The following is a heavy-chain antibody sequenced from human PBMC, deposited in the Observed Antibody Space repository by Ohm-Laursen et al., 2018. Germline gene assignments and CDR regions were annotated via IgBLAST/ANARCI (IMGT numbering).Heavy chain of an antibody. D-gene: IGHD3-10*01. CDR3: ARGFSNGFDI. CDR1: GFTFSDYY. Sequence: SLRLSCAASGFTFSDYYMSWIRQAPGKGLEWVSVIYSGGGTYYADSVKGRFTISRDNSKNTLYLQMNSLRAEDTAVYYCARGFSNGFDIWGQGTMVTVSS. J-gene: IGHJ3*02. CDR2: IYSGGGT. V-gene: IGHV3-53*01.